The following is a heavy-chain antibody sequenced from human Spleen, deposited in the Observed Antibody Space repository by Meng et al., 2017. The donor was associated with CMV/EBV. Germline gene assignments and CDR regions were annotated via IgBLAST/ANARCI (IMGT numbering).Heavy chain of an antibody. D-gene: IGHD3-22*01. V-gene: IGHV1-18*01. CDR1: GYTFTSDG. CDR3: ARDLITMTPNWFDP. J-gene: IGHJ5*02. CDR2: ISGYNGKT. Sequence: KASGYTFTSDGISWVRQDPGQGLEWMGWISGYNGKTNYAQKFQGRVTMTTDTSTSTAYMELRSLRSDDTAVYYCARDLITMTPNWFDPWGQGTLVTVSS.